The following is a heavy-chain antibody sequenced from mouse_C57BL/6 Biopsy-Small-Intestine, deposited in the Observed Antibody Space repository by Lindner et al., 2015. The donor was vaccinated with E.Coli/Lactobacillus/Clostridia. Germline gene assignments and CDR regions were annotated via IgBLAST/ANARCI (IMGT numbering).Heavy chain of an antibody. CDR1: GGTFSGGV. V-gene: IGHV1S126*01. D-gene: IGHD1-1*02. CDR3: ARAVAGMVGAGAFET. CDR2: IVPMFGTA. J-gene: IGHJ3*01. Sequence: SVKVSCKVSGGTFSGGVVRWVRQAPGQGLEWMGEIVPMFGTANYPQKLQDRVKLSADESTSTAYMELSSLRSEDTAVYYCARAVAGMVGAGAFETWGQGTMVTVSS.